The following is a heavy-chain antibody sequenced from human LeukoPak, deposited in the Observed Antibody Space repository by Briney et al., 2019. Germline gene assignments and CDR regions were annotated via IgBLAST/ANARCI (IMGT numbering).Heavy chain of an antibody. CDR3: ARLLGWSGPINWFDP. CDR1: GGSISSDY. J-gene: IGHJ5*02. D-gene: IGHD3-3*01. V-gene: IGHV4-59*08. CDR2: VCYSGIT. Sequence: PSETLSLTCTVSGGSISSDYWSWIRQPPGKGLEWIGYVCYSGITNYNPSLKSRVTISVGTSKNHFSLKLTSVTAADTAVYYCARLLGWSGPINWFDPWGRGTLVTVSS.